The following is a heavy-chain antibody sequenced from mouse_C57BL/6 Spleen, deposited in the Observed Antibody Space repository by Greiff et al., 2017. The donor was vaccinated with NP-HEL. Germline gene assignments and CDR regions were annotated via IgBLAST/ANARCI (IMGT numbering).Heavy chain of an antibody. CDR1: GFSFNTYA. Sequence: EVQRVESGGGLVQPKGSLKLSCAASGFSFNTYAMNWVRQAPGKGLEWVARIRSKSNNYATYYADSVKDRFTISRDDSESMLYLQMNNLKPEDTAMYYCVSSANWDRYYEVWGTGTTVTVSS. CDR3: VSSANWDRYYEV. V-gene: IGHV10-1*01. CDR2: IRSKSNNYAT. D-gene: IGHD4-1*01. J-gene: IGHJ1*03.